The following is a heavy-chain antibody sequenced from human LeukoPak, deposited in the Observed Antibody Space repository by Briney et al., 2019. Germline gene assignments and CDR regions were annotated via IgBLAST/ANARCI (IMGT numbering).Heavy chain of an antibody. CDR1: GGSVSSSIYY. D-gene: IGHD3-9*01. CDR2: IYYSGST. CDR3: ASRNDILTGYVFDF. Sequence: SETLSLTCTVSGGSVSSSIYYWGWIRQPPGKGLEWIGSIYYSGSTSYNPSLKSRVTISVDPSKNQFSLKLTSVTAADTAVYYCASRNDILTGYVFDFWGQGTLVTVSS. V-gene: IGHV4-39*01. J-gene: IGHJ4*02.